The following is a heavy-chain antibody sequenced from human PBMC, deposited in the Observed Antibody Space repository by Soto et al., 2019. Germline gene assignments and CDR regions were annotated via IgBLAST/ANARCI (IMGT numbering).Heavy chain of an antibody. Sequence: SLRLSCAAPGFTFSSYAMSWVRQAPGKGLEWVSAISGSGGSTYYADSVKGRFTISRDSSKNTLYLQMNSLRAEDTAVYYCAKVSVTLGYCSSTSCYYFDYWGQGTLVTVSS. V-gene: IGHV3-23*01. D-gene: IGHD2-2*01. J-gene: IGHJ4*02. CDR1: GFTFSSYA. CDR2: ISGSGGST. CDR3: AKVSVTLGYCSSTSCYYFDY.